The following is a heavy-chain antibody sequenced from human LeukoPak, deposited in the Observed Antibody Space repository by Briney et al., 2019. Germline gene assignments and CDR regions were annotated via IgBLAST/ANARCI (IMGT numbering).Heavy chain of an antibody. CDR1: GGTFSSYA. D-gene: IGHD2-21*02. CDR2: IIPILGIA. Sequence: SVKVSCKASGGTFSSYAISWVRQAPGQGLEWMGRIIPILGIANYAQKFQGRVTITADKSTSTAYMELSSLRSEDTAVYYCARALVSYCGGDCYSSGAPQHWGQGTLVTVSS. V-gene: IGHV1-69*04. J-gene: IGHJ1*01. CDR3: ARALVSYCGGDCYSSGAPQH.